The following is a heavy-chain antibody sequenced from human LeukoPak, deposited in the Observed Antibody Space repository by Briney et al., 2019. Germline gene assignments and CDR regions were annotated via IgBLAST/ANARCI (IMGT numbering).Heavy chain of an antibody. CDR3: TRSGFGGGVHFDY. Sequence: GASVKVSCKASGYTFTNYDINWVRQAAGQGLEWMGWVNPNSGDTGYVEKFQGRVTMTRDTSMNTAYMELSSLRPEDTAVYYCTRSGFGGGVHFDYWGQGTPVTVSS. CDR2: VNPNSGDT. J-gene: IGHJ4*02. V-gene: IGHV1-8*01. D-gene: IGHD3-16*01. CDR1: GYTFTNYD.